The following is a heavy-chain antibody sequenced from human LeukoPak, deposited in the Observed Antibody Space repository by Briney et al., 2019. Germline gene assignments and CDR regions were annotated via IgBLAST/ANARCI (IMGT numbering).Heavy chain of an antibody. Sequence: SETLSLTCTVSGGSISSGGYYWGWVRQPPGRGVEWIGYIYHSGSTYYNPSLKRRVTISVDRSKNQFSLKLSSVTAADTAVYYCARDVGTAAAGIEDAFDIWGQGTMVTVSS. CDR1: GGSISSGGYY. CDR3: ARDVGTAAAGIEDAFDI. J-gene: IGHJ3*02. CDR2: IYHSGST. V-gene: IGHV4-30-2*01. D-gene: IGHD6-13*01.